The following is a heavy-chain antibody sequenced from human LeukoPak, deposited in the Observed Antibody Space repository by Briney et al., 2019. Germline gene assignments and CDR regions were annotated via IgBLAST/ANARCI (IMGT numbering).Heavy chain of an antibody. V-gene: IGHV3-30*01. J-gene: IGHJ4*02. D-gene: IGHD6-19*01. CDR3: ARKRYSSGWLDY. Sequence: GGSLRLSCAASGFTFSSYAMHWVRQAPGKGLEWVAVISYDGSNKYYADSVKGRFTISRDNSKNTLYLQMNSLRAEDTAVYYCARKRYSSGWLDYWGQGTLVTVSS. CDR1: GFTFSSYA. CDR2: ISYDGSNK.